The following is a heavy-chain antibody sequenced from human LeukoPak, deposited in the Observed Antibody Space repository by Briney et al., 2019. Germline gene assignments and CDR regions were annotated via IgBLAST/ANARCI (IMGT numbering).Heavy chain of an antibody. CDR2: IIPILHTP. CDR3: GRPRYCCGGDCHNSFDY. V-gene: IGHV1-69*01. Sequence: SVKVSCKASGGSFSNFMINWVRQAPGQGLEWMGGIIPILHTPNYSQKFQGRITISADESTSTAYMELSSLRSDDTAVYYCGRPRYCCGGDCHNSFDYWGQGTLVTVSS. D-gene: IGHD2-21*02. J-gene: IGHJ4*02. CDR1: GGSFSNFM.